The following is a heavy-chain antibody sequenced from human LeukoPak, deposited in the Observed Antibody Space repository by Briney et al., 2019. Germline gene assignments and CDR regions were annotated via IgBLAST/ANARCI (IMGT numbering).Heavy chain of an antibody. J-gene: IGHJ6*02. V-gene: IGHV3-30*14. CDR2: ISYDGSNK. D-gene: IGHD6-13*01. CDR1: GFTFSSYA. Sequence: GGSLRLSCAASGFTFSSYAMHWVRQAPGKGLEWVAVISYDGSNKYYADSVKGRFTISRDNSKNTLYPQMNSLRAEDTAVYYCARDFPRQQLAVSHYYYGMDVWGQGTTVTVSS. CDR3: ARDFPRQQLAVSHYYYGMDV.